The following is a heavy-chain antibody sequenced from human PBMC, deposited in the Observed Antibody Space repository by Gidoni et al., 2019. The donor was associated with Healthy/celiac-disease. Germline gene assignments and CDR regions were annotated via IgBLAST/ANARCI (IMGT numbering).Heavy chain of an antibody. V-gene: IGHV1-18*01. CDR2: ISAYNGNT. D-gene: IGHD6-6*01. CDR1: GYTFTSYG. J-gene: IGHJ3*02. CDR3: ARDRRYSSSDDAFDI. Sequence: QVQLVQPGAEVKKPGASVKVSCKASGYTFTSYGISWVRQAPGQGLGWMGWISAYNGNTNDAQELQGRVTMTTDTSTSTAYLELRSLRSDDTAVYYWARDRRYSSSDDAFDIWGQGTMVTVSS.